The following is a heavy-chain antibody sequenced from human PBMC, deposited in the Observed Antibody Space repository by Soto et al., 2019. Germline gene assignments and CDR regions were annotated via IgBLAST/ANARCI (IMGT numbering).Heavy chain of an antibody. D-gene: IGHD5-12*01. J-gene: IGHJ6*03. CDR3: AKKTRGYSGYDHYYYYMDV. CDR2: ISGSGGST. Sequence: GGSLRLSCAASGFTFSSYAMSWVRQAPGKGLEWVSAISGSGGSTYYADSVKGRFTISRDNSKNTLYLQMNSLRAEDTAVYYCAKKTRGYSGYDHYYYYMDVWGKGTTVTVSS. V-gene: IGHV3-23*01. CDR1: GFTFSSYA.